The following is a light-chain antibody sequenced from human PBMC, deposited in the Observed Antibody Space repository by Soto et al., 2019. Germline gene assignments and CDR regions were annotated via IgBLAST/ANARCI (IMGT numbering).Light chain of an antibody. CDR2: AAS. Sequence: DIQMTKSPSSLSASVGDRISITFRASQSVSSYLNWYQQKPGKAPRLLIYAASHLQTGVPSRFRGTGSATHFTLTISSLQPEDFATYYCQQSYRAVTFGQGTRLEIK. V-gene: IGKV1-39*01. CDR3: QQSYRAVT. J-gene: IGKJ5*01. CDR1: QSVSSY.